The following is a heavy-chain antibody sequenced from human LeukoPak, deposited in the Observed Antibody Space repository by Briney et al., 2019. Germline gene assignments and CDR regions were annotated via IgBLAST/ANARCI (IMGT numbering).Heavy chain of an antibody. J-gene: IGHJ4*02. Sequence: SETLSLTCAVSGYSISSGYYWGWIRQPPGEGLEWIGGIYHSGSTYYNPSLKSRVTISVDTSKNQFSLKLSSVTAADTAVYYCARRRAAAGPDYWGQGTLVTVSS. CDR2: IYHSGST. D-gene: IGHD6-13*01. CDR3: ARRRAAAGPDY. V-gene: IGHV4-38-2*01. CDR1: GYSISSGYY.